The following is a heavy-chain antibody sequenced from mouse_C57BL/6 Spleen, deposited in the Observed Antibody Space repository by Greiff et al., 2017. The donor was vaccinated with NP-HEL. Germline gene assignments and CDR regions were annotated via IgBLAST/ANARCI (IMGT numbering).Heavy chain of an antibody. CDR1: GFNIKDYY. D-gene: IGHD1-1*01. CDR3: STRGSSYGY. V-gene: IGHV14-4*01. CDR2: IDPENGDT. Sequence: EVQLQQSGAELVRPGASVKLSCTASGFNIKDYYMHWVKQRPEQGLEWIGWIDPENGDTEYASKFQGKATITADTSSNTAYLQLSSLTSEDTAVYYCSTRGSSYGYWGQGTTLTVSS. J-gene: IGHJ2*01.